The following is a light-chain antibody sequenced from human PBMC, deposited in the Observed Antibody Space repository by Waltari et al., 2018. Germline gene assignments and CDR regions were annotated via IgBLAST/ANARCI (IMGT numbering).Light chain of an antibody. CDR3: CSYTPGNNVI. Sequence: QSALTHPPSVYGSPGQAVIISCHGTNSDDGFYDRVTGYQQFPGTAPKLIIYEVINRPSGVPDRFSGSKSGNPASLTISGLQPEDDADYYCCSYTPGNNVIFGGGTKVTVL. V-gene: IGLV2-18*02. J-gene: IGLJ2*01. CDR1: NSDDGFYDR. CDR2: EVI.